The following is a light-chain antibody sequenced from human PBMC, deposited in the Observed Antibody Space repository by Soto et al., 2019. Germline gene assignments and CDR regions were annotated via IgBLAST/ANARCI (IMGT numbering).Light chain of an antibody. CDR2: GAS. V-gene: IGKV3-20*01. CDR1: QSVSRY. Sequence: IVLTQSPATLSLSPGERATLSCRASQSVSRYLAWYQQRPGQAPRLLIYGASSRATGIPDRFSGSGSGTDFTLTISRLEPEDFAVYYCQQYGSSPTFGQGTRLEIK. CDR3: QQYGSSPT. J-gene: IGKJ5*01.